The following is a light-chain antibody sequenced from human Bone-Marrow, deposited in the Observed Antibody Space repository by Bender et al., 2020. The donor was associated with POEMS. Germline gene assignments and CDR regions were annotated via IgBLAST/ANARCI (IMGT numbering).Light chain of an antibody. CDR2: DVN. J-gene: IGLJ1*01. CDR1: NTDIGYYNY. CDR3: SSFSLGSTYV. V-gene: IGLV2-14*01. Sequence: QSALTQPASVSGSPGQSITISCTGTNTDIGYYNYVSWYQQHPGKAPKLIICDVNDRPSGVSKRFSGSKSGNTASLTISRLQAEDEADYYCSSFSLGSTYVFGPGTKVTVL.